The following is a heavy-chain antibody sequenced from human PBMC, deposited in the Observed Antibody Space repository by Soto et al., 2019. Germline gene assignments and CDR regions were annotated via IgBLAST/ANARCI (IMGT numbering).Heavy chain of an antibody. CDR2: IYYSGST. J-gene: IGHJ4*02. D-gene: IGHD3-9*01. CDR1: GGSFSGYY. Sequence: SETLSLTCAVYGGSFSGYYWSWIRQPPGKGLEWIGSIYYSGSTYYNPSLKSRVTISVDTSKNQFSLKLSSVTAADTAVYYCARHVSGYLYYFDYWGQGTLVTVSS. CDR3: ARHVSGYLYYFDY. V-gene: IGHV4-34*01.